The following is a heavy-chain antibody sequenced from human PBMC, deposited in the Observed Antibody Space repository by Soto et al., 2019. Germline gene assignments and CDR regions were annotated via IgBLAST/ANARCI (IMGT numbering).Heavy chain of an antibody. D-gene: IGHD6-19*01. Sequence: SVKVSCKAAGFTFSNSAVQWVRQSRGQRLEWVGWIVVGSGHPNLAQKFQDRVTLTRDMSTGTAYMELSSLRSEDTAVYYCAADVIAVAGDFDHWGQGTQVTVS. CDR1: GFTFSNSA. CDR2: IVVGSGHP. CDR3: AADVIAVAGDFDH. V-gene: IGHV1-58*01. J-gene: IGHJ4*02.